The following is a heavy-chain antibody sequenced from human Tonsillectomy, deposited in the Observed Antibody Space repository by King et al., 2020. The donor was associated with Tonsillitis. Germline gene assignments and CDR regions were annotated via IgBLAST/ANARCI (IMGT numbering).Heavy chain of an antibody. D-gene: IGHD4-23*01. V-gene: IGHV5-51*01. CDR1: GYPFSNYW. J-gene: IGHJ4*02. CDR2: IYPQDSDT. Sequence: LQLVQSGAEVKKPGESLKISCKASGYPFSNYWIAWVRQMPGKGLEWMGIIYPQDSDTTYSPSFQGQVTISVDKSISTAYLQWSSLKASDTAIYYCARQGGYGGSVYFAYWGQGILVTVSS. CDR3: ARQGGYGGSVYFAY.